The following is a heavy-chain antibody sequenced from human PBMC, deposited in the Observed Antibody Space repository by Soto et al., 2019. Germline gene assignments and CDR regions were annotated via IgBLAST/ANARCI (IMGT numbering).Heavy chain of an antibody. J-gene: IGHJ4*02. D-gene: IGHD3-3*01. CDR1: GFTFRAYY. Sequence: GGSLRLSCTASGFTFRAYYMNWIRQAPGKGLEWVSYISTGGSTIFYADSVKGRFTISRDNDKNSLSLQMDSLRADDTGVYYCARGSPQFWQLFANWGQGALVTVSS. CDR3: ARGSPQFWQLFAN. CDR2: ISTGGSTI. V-gene: IGHV3-11*01.